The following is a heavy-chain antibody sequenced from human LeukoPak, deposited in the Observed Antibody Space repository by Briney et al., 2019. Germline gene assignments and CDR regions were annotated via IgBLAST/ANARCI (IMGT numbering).Heavy chain of an antibody. V-gene: IGHV3-21*01. CDR3: AREYYYDSSGYYGRLGY. J-gene: IGHJ4*02. D-gene: IGHD3-22*01. CDR1: GFTFSSYT. CDR2: ISSSNTYI. Sequence: GGSLRLSCAASGFTFSSYTMNWVRQAPGEGLEWVSSISSSNTYIYYADSVKGRFTISRDNSKNTLYLQMNSLRAEDTAVYYCAREYYYDSSGYYGRLGYWGQGTLVTVSS.